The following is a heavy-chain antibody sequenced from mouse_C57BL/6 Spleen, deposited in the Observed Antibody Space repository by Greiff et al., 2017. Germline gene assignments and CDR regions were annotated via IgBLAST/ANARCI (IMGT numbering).Heavy chain of an antibody. J-gene: IGHJ2*01. CDR1: GYPFTSYG. V-gene: IGHV1-81*01. D-gene: IGHD1-1*01. CDR3: AIITTVVAPFDY. CDR2: IYPRSGNT. Sequence: VQLQESGAELARPGASVKLSCKASGYPFTSYGISWVKQRTGQGLEWIGEIYPRSGNTYYNEKFKGKATLTADKSSSTAYMELRSLTSEDSAVYFCAIITTVVAPFDYWGQGTTLTVSS.